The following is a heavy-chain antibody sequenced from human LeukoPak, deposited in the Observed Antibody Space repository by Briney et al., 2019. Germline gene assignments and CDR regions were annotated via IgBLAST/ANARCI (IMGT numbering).Heavy chain of an antibody. Sequence: ASVKVSCKASGYTFTSYGISWVRQAPGQGLEWMGWISAYNGNTNYAQKLQGRVTMTTDTSTSTAYMELSSLRSEDTAVYYCARARYYCGSGSYHVAYWGQGTLVTVSS. CDR2: ISAYNGNT. V-gene: IGHV1-18*01. CDR1: GYTFTSYG. CDR3: ARARYYCGSGSYHVAY. J-gene: IGHJ4*02. D-gene: IGHD3-10*01.